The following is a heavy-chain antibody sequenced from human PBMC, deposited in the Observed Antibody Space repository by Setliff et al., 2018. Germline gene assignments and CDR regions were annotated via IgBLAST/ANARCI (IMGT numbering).Heavy chain of an antibody. CDR2: INYSGIT. V-gene: IGHV4-39*01. CDR3: ARLPGYCNGGNCYGYYTFDI. D-gene: IGHD2-15*01. CDR1: GDSISSSSYY. Sequence: LTCSVSGDSISSSSYYWGWIRQPPGKGLEWIGSINYSGITYYSPSLKSRVIVSVDTSKNQFSLKLSSVTAADTAVYYCARLPGYCNGGNCYGYYTFDIWGQGTMVTV. J-gene: IGHJ3*02.